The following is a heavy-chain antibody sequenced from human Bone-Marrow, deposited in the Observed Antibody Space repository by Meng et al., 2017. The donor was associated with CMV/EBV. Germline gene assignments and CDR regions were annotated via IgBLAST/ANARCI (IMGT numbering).Heavy chain of an antibody. Sequence: SVTLSLTCTGSGGSITTFYWNWIRQTPGKGLEWIGNVYYTGSTNYNPSLKSRVTISLDTSKTQLSLKLNSVTAADTAVYDCARGPHITIFRMVNPWFDPWGQGTLVTVSS. V-gene: IGHV4-59*12. CDR2: VYYTGST. D-gene: IGHD3-3*01. J-gene: IGHJ5*02. CDR3: ARGPHITIFRMVNPWFDP. CDR1: GGSITTFY.